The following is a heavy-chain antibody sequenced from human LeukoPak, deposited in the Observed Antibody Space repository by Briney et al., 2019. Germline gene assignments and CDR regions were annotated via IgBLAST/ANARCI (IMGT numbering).Heavy chain of an antibody. CDR2: IIPIFGTA. J-gene: IGHJ4*02. Sequence: SVKVSCKASGGTFSSYAISWVRQAPGQGLEWMGGIIPIFGTANYAQKFQGRVTITADESTSTAYMELSSLRSEDTAAYYCARAAAAGGETLDYWGQGTLVTVSS. D-gene: IGHD6-13*01. V-gene: IGHV1-69*13. CDR3: ARAAAAGGETLDY. CDR1: GGTFSSYA.